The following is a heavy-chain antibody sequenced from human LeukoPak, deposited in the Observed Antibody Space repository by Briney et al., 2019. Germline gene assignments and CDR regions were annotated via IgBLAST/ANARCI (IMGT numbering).Heavy chain of an antibody. D-gene: IGHD6-19*01. CDR3: ARDMSSGWSFDY. CDR2: IYTSGST. J-gene: IGHJ4*02. CDR1: GGSISSYY. Sequence: SETLSLTCTVSGGSISSYYWSWIRQRAGKGLEWIGRIYTSGSTNYNPSLKSRVTMSVDTSKNQFSLKLSSVTAADTAVYYCARDMSSGWSFDYWGQGTLVTVSS. V-gene: IGHV4-4*07.